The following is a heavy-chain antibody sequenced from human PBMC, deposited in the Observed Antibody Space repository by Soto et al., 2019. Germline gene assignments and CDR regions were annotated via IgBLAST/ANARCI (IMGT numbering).Heavy chain of an antibody. J-gene: IGHJ3*02. CDR3: ARPRMEEDDKDAFDI. D-gene: IGHD1-1*01. V-gene: IGHV3-30*04. Sequence: SLRLSCAASGFVFRNYAMHWVRQAPGKGLEWVAVITYDGSNKYFADSVKGRFTISRDNSKNTLYLQMNSLRAEDTAVYYCARPRMEEDDKDAFDIWGQGTMVTVSS. CDR1: GFVFRNYA. CDR2: ITYDGSNK.